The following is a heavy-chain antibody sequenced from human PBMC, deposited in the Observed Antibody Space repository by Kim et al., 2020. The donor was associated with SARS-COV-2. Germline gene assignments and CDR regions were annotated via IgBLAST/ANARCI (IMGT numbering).Heavy chain of an antibody. J-gene: IGHJ4*02. V-gene: IGHV1-2*02. CDR3: ARGLDY. CDR2: PNSGDT. Sequence: PNSGDTNYAKKFQGRVPRTRDTSISTAYMELSRLRSDDTAVYYCARGLDYWGQGTLVTVSS.